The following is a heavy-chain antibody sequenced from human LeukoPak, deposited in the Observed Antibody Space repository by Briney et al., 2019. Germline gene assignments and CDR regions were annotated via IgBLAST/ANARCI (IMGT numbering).Heavy chain of an antibody. D-gene: IGHD2/OR15-2a*01. CDR2: IYYSGST. J-gene: IGHJ3*02. CDR1: GGSISSYY. Sequence: TETVSLTCTVSGGSISSYYWSWIRQPPGKGLEWIGYIYYSGSTNYNPSLKSRVTISVDTSKNQFSLKLSSVTAADTAVYYCARERIGQDAFDIWGQGTMVTVSS. CDR3: ARERIGQDAFDI. V-gene: IGHV4-59*01.